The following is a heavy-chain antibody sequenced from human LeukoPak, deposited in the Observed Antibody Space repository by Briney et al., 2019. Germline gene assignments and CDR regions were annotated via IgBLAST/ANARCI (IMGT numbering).Heavy chain of an antibody. CDR3: ARDQYEYYYDSSGPMET. CDR1: GYTFTSYG. J-gene: IGHJ4*02. CDR2: ISAYNGNT. D-gene: IGHD3-22*01. V-gene: IGHV1-18*01. Sequence: GASVKVSCKTSGYTFTSYGISWVRQAPGQGLDCMGWISAYNGNTNYAQKLQGRVTMTRDMSTSTVYMELSSLRSEDTAVYYCARDQYEYYYDSSGPMETWGQGTLVTVSS.